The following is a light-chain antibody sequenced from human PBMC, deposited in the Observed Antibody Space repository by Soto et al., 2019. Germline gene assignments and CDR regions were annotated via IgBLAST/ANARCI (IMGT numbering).Light chain of an antibody. V-gene: IGKV1-39*01. Sequence: DIPLSQSLSNLSASVGDRITITCRASQTISSWLAWYQQKPGKAPKLLIYAASSLQSGVPSRFSGSGSGTDFTLTISSLQPEDFATYYCQQSYSTPITFGQGTRLEIK. CDR3: QQSYSTPIT. CDR1: QTISSW. J-gene: IGKJ5*01. CDR2: AAS.